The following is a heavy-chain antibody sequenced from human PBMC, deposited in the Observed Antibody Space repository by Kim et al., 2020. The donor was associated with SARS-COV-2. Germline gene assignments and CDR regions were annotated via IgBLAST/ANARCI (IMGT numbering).Heavy chain of an antibody. CDR3: ARDEILGIGVRYGMDV. D-gene: IGHD7-27*01. CDR1: GGSISSYY. CDR2: IYYSGST. Sequence: SETLSLTCTVSGGSISSYYWSWIRQPPGKGLEWIGYIYYSGSTNYNPSLKSRVTISVDTSKNQFSLKLSSVTAADTAVYYCARDEILGIGVRYGMDVWGQGTTVTVSS. V-gene: IGHV4-59*01. J-gene: IGHJ6*02.